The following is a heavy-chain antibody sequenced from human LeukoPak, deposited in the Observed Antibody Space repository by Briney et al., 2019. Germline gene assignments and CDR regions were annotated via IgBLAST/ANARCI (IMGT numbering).Heavy chain of an antibody. CDR2: IIPIFGTA. CDR3: ARAGGSGWYLDTYYFDY. CDR1: GGTFSSYA. J-gene: IGHJ4*02. Sequence: SVKVSCKASGGTFSSYAISWVRQAPGQGLEWMGGIIPIFGTASYAQKFQGRVTITADESTSTAYMELSSLRSEDTAVYYCARAGGSGWYLDTYYFDYWGQGTLVTVSS. D-gene: IGHD6-19*01. V-gene: IGHV1-69*13.